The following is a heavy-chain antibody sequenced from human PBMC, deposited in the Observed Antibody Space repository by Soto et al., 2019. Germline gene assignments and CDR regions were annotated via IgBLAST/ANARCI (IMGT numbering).Heavy chain of an antibody. CDR2: IKQDGSEE. V-gene: IGHV3-7*03. J-gene: IGHJ4*02. D-gene: IGHD3-10*01. CDR1: GFTFSGYW. CDR3: AKDRHYPRDYFHY. Sequence: EMQLVESGGGLVQPGGSLRLACTASGFTFSGYWMNWVRQAPGKGLEWVARIKQDGSEEHYVDSVKGRFTISRDNANNSVYLQMNSLRAEDTAVYYCAKDRHYPRDYFHYWGQGTLVTVSS.